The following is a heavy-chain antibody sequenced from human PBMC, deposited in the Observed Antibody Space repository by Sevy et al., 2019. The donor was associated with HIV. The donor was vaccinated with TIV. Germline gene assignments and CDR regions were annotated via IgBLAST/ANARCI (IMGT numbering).Heavy chain of an antibody. CDR3: ARLRWDLVVVPGATPGCYFDY. J-gene: IGHJ4*02. CDR1: GDSINTYY. CDR2: VSHSANT. V-gene: IGHV4-59*08. Sequence: SETLSLTCTVSGDSINTYYWSWIRQPPGKGPEWIGYVSHSANTNYNPSLKSRVSMSLDTSRNQFSLKVKSVTAADTAVYYCARLRWDLVVVPGATPGCYFDYWGQGTLVTVSS. D-gene: IGHD2-2*01.